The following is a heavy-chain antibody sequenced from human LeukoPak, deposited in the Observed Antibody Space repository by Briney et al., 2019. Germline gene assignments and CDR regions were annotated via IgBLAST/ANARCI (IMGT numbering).Heavy chain of an antibody. CDR1: GFTFSSYA. CDR3: ARASGDIVDTTTMGSY. D-gene: IGHD5-18*01. CDR2: ISYDGSNK. Sequence: GRSLRLSCAASGFTFSSYAMHWVRQAPGKGLEWVAVISYDGSNKYYADSVKGRFTISRDNAKNSLYLQMNSLRAEDTAVYYCARASGDIVDTTTMGSYWGQGTLVTVSS. J-gene: IGHJ4*02. V-gene: IGHV3-30*04.